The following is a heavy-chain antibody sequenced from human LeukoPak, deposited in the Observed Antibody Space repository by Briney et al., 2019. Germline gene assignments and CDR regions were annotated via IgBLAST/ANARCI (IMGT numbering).Heavy chain of an antibody. D-gene: IGHD5-12*01. V-gene: IGHV4-38-2*02. CDR3: ARGGYSGYVNYLPMTS. CDR1: GYSISSGYY. CDR2: IYHSGST. J-gene: IGHJ5*02. Sequence: SETLSLTCTVSGYSISSGYYWGWIRQPPGKGREWIGSIYHSGSTYYNPSLKSRVTISVDTSKNQFSLKLSSVTAADTAVYYCARGGYSGYVNYLPMTSWGQGTLVTVSS.